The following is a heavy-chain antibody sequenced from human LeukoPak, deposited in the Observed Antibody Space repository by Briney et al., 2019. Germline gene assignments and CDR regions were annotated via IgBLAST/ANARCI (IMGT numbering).Heavy chain of an antibody. CDR3: AKNLGPFDV. CDR1: GFTFNDFA. CDR2: IGDAGT. Sequence: GGSLRLSCAASGFTFNDFAMTWVRQAPGKGLEWVSSIGDAGTYYADSVKGRFTISRDNPKNVLYLQLNSLRAGDTAMYYCAKNLGPFDVRGQGTMVTVSS. J-gene: IGHJ3*01. D-gene: IGHD3-16*01. V-gene: IGHV3-23*01.